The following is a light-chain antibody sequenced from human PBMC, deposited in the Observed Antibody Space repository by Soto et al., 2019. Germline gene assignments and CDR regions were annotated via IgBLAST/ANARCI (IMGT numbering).Light chain of an antibody. CDR2: GAS. J-gene: IGKJ1*01. Sequence: EIVMTQSPATLSVFPGERATLSCRASQSVNGNLAWYQQRRGQAPRLLTYGASTRATGIPARFSGSGSGTEFALTISSLQSEDFAIYYCQQYHNWPRTFGQGTKVEIK. CDR1: QSVNGN. V-gene: IGKV3-15*01. CDR3: QQYHNWPRT.